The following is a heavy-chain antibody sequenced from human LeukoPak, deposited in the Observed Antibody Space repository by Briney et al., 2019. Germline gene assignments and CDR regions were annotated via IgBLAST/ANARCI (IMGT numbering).Heavy chain of an antibody. CDR3: ARQSISGSSLSYFDY. CDR1: GGSISSYY. V-gene: IGHV4-59*01. Sequence: SETLSLTCTVSGGSISSYYWSWIRQPPGKGLEWIGNIYDSGSTNYNPSLKSRVTISVDTSKNQCSLRLSSVTAADTAVYYCARQSISGSSLSYFDYWGQGTLVNVSS. J-gene: IGHJ4*02. CDR2: IYDSGST. D-gene: IGHD3-22*01.